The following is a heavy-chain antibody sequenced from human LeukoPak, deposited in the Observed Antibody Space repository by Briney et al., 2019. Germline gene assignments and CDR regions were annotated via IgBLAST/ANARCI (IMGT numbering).Heavy chain of an antibody. CDR2: ISYDGSNK. Sequence: PGRSLRLSCAASGFTFSSYAMHWVRQAPGKGLEWVAVISYDGSNKYYADSVKGRFTISRDNSQNTLDLQMNSLRLEDTAMYYCAKDRYSSSSTFTVNPFDYWGQGILVTVSS. J-gene: IGHJ4*02. CDR1: GFTFSSYA. V-gene: IGHV3-30-3*01. CDR3: AKDRYSSSSTFTVNPFDY. D-gene: IGHD6-13*01.